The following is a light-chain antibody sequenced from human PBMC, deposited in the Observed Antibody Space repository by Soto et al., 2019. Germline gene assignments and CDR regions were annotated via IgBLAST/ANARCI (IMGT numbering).Light chain of an antibody. V-gene: IGLV2-14*01. CDR3: SSYTTSTTYV. Sequence: QSVLTQPASVSGSPGQSITISCTGTSSDVGRYNYVSWYQHHPGKAPRLMIYDVSNRPSGVSNRFSGSKSGNTASLTISGLQAEDEADYYCSSYTTSTTYVFGTGTQLTVL. CDR2: DVS. CDR1: SSDVGRYNY. J-gene: IGLJ1*01.